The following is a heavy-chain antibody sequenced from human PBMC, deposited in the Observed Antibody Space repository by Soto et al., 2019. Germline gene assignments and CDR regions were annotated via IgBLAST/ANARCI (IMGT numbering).Heavy chain of an antibody. Sequence: SETLSLTCAVYGGSFSGYYWSWIRQPPGKGLEWIGEINHSGSTNYNPSLKSRVTISVDTSKNQFSLKLSSVTAADTAVYYCAIAQGATTPFDYWGQGTLVTVSS. J-gene: IGHJ4*02. CDR2: INHSGST. D-gene: IGHD5-12*01. V-gene: IGHV4-34*01. CDR1: GGSFSGYY. CDR3: AIAQGATTPFDY.